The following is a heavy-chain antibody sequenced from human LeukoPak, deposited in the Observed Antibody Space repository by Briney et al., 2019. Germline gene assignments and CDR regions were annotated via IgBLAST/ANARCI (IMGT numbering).Heavy chain of an antibody. Sequence: GGSLRLACAASGFTFSSYAMHWVRQAPGKGLEWVAVISYDGSNKYYADSVKGRFTISRDNSKNTLYLQMNSLRAEDTAVYYCAKVEGGGMLRYFDYWGQGTLVAVSS. J-gene: IGHJ4*02. CDR1: GFTFSSYA. V-gene: IGHV3-30*04. CDR2: ISYDGSNK. D-gene: IGHD3-16*01. CDR3: AKVEGGGMLRYFDY.